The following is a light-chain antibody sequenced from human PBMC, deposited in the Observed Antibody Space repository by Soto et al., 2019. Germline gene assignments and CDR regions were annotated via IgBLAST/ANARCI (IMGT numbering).Light chain of an antibody. CDR3: QQRSNWPPTWT. CDR2: DAS. V-gene: IGKV3-11*01. J-gene: IGKJ1*01. Sequence: EIVLTQSPATLSLSPGEKATLSCRASQSVSSYLAWYQQKPGQAPRLLIYDASNRGTGIPARFSGSGSGTDFTLTISSLELEDFAVYYCQQRSNWPPTWTFGQGTKVEIK. CDR1: QSVSSY.